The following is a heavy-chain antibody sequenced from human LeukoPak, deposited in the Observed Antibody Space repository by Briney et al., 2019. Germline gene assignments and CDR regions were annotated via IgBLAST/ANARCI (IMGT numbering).Heavy chain of an antibody. CDR3: ARHGYSSGWYWYFDL. V-gene: IGHV4-39*01. CDR2: INHSGST. D-gene: IGHD6-19*01. CDR1: GGSISSGSYY. Sequence: SETLSLTCTVSGGSISSGSYYWSWIRQPPGKGLEWIGEINHSGSTNYNPSLKSRVTISVDTSKNQFSLKLSSVTAADTAVYYCARHGYSSGWYWYFDLWGRGTLVTVSS. J-gene: IGHJ2*01.